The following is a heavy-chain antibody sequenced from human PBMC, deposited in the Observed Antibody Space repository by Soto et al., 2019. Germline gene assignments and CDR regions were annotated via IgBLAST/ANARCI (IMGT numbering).Heavy chain of an antibody. D-gene: IGHD3-16*02. CDR1: GYTFTSYG. CDR3: GGDLWFDYFWGSYRPHHFDF. V-gene: IGHV1-18*01. Sequence: QVQLVQSGAEVKKPGASVKVSCKASGYTFTSYGISWVRQAPGQGLEWMGWISAYNGNTNYAQKLQGRVTMTTDTPTSTANGGLRSMGSDDSTLYYCGGDLWFDYFWGSYRPHHFDFWGQGPLVTVSS. J-gene: IGHJ4*02. CDR2: ISAYNGNT.